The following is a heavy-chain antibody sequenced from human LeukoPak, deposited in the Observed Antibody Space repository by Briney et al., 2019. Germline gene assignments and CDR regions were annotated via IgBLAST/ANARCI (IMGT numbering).Heavy chain of an antibody. J-gene: IGHJ4*02. CDR2: ISSSGSLI. CDR3: ARNYYYRSGYYYAFDY. Sequence: GGSQRLSCAASGFIFSSFRMNWVRQAPGKGLECVSSISSSGSLIYYADSMKGRFTVSRDNAKNSLFLQLNSLRAEDTAVYYCARNYYYRSGYYYAFDYWGQGTLVTVSS. CDR1: GFIFSSFR. V-gene: IGHV3-21*01. D-gene: IGHD3-22*01.